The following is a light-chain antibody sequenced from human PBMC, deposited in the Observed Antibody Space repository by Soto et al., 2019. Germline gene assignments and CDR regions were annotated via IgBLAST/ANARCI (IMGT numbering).Light chain of an antibody. J-gene: IGKJ1*01. CDR3: QQSCSNPTWT. CDR1: QSISTY. V-gene: IGKV1-39*01. CDR2: DSS. Sequence: DVQITPSLSSVSASVGDQVTITCRASQSISTYLNWYQQKPGEAPTLLVYDSSTLQSGVPSRFSGSGFGAEFTLTVSSLQPEDFATYYCQQSCSNPTWTFGQGTKVDIK.